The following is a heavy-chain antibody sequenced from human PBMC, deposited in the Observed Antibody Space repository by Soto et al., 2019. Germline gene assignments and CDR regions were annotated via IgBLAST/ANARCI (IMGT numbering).Heavy chain of an antibody. D-gene: IGHD3-9*01. CDR1: GFTFSSYG. CDR2: IWYDGSNK. CDR3: ERDRDDILTGYYYYYGMDV. Sequence: QVQRVESGGGVVQPGRSLRLSCAAYGFTFSSYGMHWVRQAPGKGLEWVAVIWYDGSNKYYADSVKGRFTISRDNSKNTMYLEMDSLREEDTAVYYCERDRDDILTGYYYYYGMDVWGQGTTVTVSS. J-gene: IGHJ6*02. V-gene: IGHV3-33*01.